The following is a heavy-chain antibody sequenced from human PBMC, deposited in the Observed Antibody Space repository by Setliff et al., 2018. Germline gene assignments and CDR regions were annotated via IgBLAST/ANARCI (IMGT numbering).Heavy chain of an antibody. CDR2: IGGSSNTI. J-gene: IGHJ3*01. CDR1: GFSFSSYT. CDR3: ARSPANGGHDAFDV. Sequence: GGSLRLSCAASGFSFSSYTMNWVRQAPGKGLEWISSIGGSSNTIFYADSVKGRFTISRDNAKNSLYLQMDSPRAEDTAVYYCARSPANGGHDAFDVWGQGTMVTVSS. V-gene: IGHV3-48*01. D-gene: IGHD6-25*01.